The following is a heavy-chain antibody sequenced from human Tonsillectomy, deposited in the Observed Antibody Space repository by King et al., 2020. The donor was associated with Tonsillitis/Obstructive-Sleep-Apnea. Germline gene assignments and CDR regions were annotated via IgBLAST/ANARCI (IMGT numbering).Heavy chain of an antibody. J-gene: IGHJ6*03. D-gene: IGHD3-10*01. CDR2: IKQDGSEK. Sequence: VQLVESGGGLVQPGGSLRLSCAASGFTSGTYLMTWVRQAPGKGLEWVANIKQDGSEKKYVDSVKGRFTISRDNAKNALYLQMNSLRAEDPAVYYCARSNYYGLGNYKSFYYYMDVWGTGTTVTVSS. CDR3: ARSNYYGLGNYKSFYYYMDV. CDR1: GFTSGTYL. V-gene: IGHV3-7*04.